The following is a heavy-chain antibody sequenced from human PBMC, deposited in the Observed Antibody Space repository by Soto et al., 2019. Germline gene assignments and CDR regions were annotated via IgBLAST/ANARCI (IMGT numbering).Heavy chain of an antibody. J-gene: IGHJ6*02. D-gene: IGHD3-22*01. CDR3: ARYDSSGYYWPYYYYGMDV. V-gene: IGHV3-53*01. CDR2: FYSGGAT. Sequence: GGSLRLSCAASGFTVSSNYMSWVRQAPGKGLEWVSSFYSGGATYYADSVKGRFTISRDNAKNSLYLQMNSLRAEDTAVYYCARYDSSGYYWPYYYYGMDVWGQGTTVTVSS. CDR1: GFTVSSNY.